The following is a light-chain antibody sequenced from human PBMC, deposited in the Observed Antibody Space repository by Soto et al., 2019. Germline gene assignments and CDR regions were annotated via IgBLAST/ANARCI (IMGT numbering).Light chain of an antibody. V-gene: IGLV2-8*01. CDR3: SSYAGNNDPYV. CDR2: EVS. CDR1: SSDVGGNNY. Sequence: QSALTQPPSASGSPGQSVTISCTGTSSDVGGNNYVSWYQQHPGKAPKLMIYEVSKRPSGVPDRFSGSKSGNTASLTVSGRQADDEADYYCSSYAGNNDPYVFGTGTKLTVL. J-gene: IGLJ1*01.